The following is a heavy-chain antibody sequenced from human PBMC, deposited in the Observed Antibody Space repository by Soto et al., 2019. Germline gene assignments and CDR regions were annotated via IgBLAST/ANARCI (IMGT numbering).Heavy chain of an antibody. D-gene: IGHD5-12*01. CDR1: GYNFATHW. CDR2: IFPGDAET. V-gene: IGHV5-51*01. Sequence: GESLKISCQGSGYNFATHWIGWVRHKAGKGLEWMGIIFPGDAETRYSPSFQGHITISADKSISTAYLRWSSLKASDTGMYYCATPGGFGMDVWGQGTTGTVSS. J-gene: IGHJ6*02. CDR3: ATPGGFGMDV.